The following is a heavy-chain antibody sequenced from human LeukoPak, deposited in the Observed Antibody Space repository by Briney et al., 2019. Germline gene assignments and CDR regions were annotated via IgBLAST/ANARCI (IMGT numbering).Heavy chain of an antibody. CDR2: INHDGSST. Sequence: PGGSLRXSCATSGFTFTTFWMHWVRQAPGKGLVWVSRINHDGSSTNYADSVKGRFTISRDNSKNTLYLQMDSLRVEDTAVYYCAKDAKRGSWDLERTSWGQGTLVTVSS. CDR3: AKDAKRGSWDLERTS. V-gene: IGHV3-74*01. CDR1: GFTFTTFW. J-gene: IGHJ5*02. D-gene: IGHD1-26*01.